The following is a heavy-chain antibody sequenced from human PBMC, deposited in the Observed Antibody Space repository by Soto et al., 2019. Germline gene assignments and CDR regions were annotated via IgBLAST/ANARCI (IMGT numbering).Heavy chain of an antibody. D-gene: IGHD1-26*01. CDR2: IVPMLGTP. CDR3: ARNGTYSSSLSQYSGMDV. V-gene: IGHV1-69*01. Sequence: QVQLVQSGAEVQEPGSSVRVSCKASGGTFDNFIMSWVRQTPGRGLEWMGGIVPMLGTPTYAEKFKGRVTISATGSTSTMYMEVTSLRSEDTAIYYCARNGTYSSSLSQYSGMDVWGQGTTVTVSS. CDR1: GGTFDNFI. J-gene: IGHJ6*02.